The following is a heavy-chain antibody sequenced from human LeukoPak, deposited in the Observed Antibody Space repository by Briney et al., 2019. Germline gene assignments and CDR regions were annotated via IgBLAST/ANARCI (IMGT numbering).Heavy chain of an antibody. CDR1: GYTFTSYD. Sequence: GASVKVSCKASGYTFTSYDINWVRQATGQGLGWMGWMNPNSGNTGYAQKFQGRVTMTRNTSISTAYMELSSLRSEDTAVYYCARGDYDFWSGYYLPAPWGQGTLVTVSS. V-gene: IGHV1-8*01. J-gene: IGHJ5*02. CDR3: ARGDYDFWSGYYLPAP. CDR2: MNPNSGNT. D-gene: IGHD3-3*01.